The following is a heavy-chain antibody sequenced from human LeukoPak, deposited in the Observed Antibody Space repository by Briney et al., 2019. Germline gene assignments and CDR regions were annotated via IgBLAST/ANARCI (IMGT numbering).Heavy chain of an antibody. J-gene: IGHJ4*02. CDR1: GYTFTGYY. V-gene: IGHV1-2*02. CDR3: AASSGWKSNIDY. D-gene: IGHD6-19*01. Sequence: ASVKVSCKASGYTFTGYYMHWVRQAPGQGLEWMGWINPNSGGTNYAQKFQGRVTMTRDTSISTAYMELSRLRSDDTAVFYCAASSGWKSNIDYWGQGTLVTVSS. CDR2: INPNSGGT.